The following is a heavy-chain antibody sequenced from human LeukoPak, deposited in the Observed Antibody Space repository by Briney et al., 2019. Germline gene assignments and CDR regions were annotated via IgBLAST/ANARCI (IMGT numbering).Heavy chain of an antibody. J-gene: IGHJ4*02. CDR2: IYYSGST. V-gene: IGHV4-39*01. CDR3: ARRRNSYSYGYFDY. Sequence: SETLSLTCTDSGGSISSSSYYWGWIRQPPGKGLEWIGSIYYSGSTYYNPSLKSRVTISVDTSKNQFSLKLSSVTAADTAVYYCARRRNSYSYGYFDYWGQGTLVTVSS. D-gene: IGHD5-18*01. CDR1: GGSISSSSYY.